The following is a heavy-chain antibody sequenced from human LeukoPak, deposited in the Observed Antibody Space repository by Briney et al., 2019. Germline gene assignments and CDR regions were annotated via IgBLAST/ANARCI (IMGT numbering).Heavy chain of an antibody. Sequence: ASVKVSCKASGYAFTSYSISWVRQAPGQGLEWMGWISAYNGNTNYAQKLQGRVTMTTDTSTSTAYMELRSLRSDDTAVYYCARAGGLGGSYSEYYFDYWGQGTLVTVSS. CDR2: ISAYNGNT. CDR1: GYAFTSYS. D-gene: IGHD1-26*01. V-gene: IGHV1-18*01. CDR3: ARAGGLGGSYSEYYFDY. J-gene: IGHJ4*02.